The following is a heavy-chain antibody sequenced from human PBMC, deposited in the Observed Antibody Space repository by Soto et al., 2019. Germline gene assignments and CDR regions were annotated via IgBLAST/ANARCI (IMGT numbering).Heavy chain of an antibody. V-gene: IGHV1-18*01. J-gene: IGHJ4*02. CDR1: GYTFTHYG. Sequence: GASVKVSCKASGYTFTHYGFSWVRQAPGQGLEWMGWISAYNGNTNTAQKFQGRVTMTTDASTSTAYMELTTLRPDDTAVYYCALLADTRDWPPGLVYWGQAPRVTVFS. CDR2: ISAYNGNT. D-gene: IGHD2-2*01. CDR3: ALLADTRDWPPGLVY.